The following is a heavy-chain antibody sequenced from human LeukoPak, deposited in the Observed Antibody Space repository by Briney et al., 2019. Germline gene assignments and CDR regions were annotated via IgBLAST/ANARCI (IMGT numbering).Heavy chain of an antibody. Sequence: GGSLRLSCAASGFTFSTYAMTWVRQAPGKGLEWVSDISGSGGGTYYADSVKGRFTISRDNSKNTLNLQMNSLRAEDTAVYYCAKRSDWNLVYYFDYRGQGILVTVSS. V-gene: IGHV3-23*01. CDR2: ISGSGGGT. CDR1: GFTFSTYA. J-gene: IGHJ4*02. CDR3: AKRSDWNLVYYFDY. D-gene: IGHD1-1*01.